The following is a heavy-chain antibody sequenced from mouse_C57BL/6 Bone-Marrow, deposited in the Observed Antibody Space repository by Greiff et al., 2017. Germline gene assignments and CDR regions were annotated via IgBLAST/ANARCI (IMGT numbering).Heavy chain of an antibody. CDR3: ARSGPLGRSFDY. Sequence: QVQLQQPGAELVKPGASVKMSCKASGYTFTSYWITWVKQRPGQGLEWIGDIYPTSGRTNYNEKFKSKAILTVDTSSTPAYMQLSTPTSEDSAVFYCARSGPLGRSFDYWGQGTTLTVSS. CDR2: IYPTSGRT. CDR1: GYTFTSYW. J-gene: IGHJ2*01. V-gene: IGHV1-55*01. D-gene: IGHD4-1*01.